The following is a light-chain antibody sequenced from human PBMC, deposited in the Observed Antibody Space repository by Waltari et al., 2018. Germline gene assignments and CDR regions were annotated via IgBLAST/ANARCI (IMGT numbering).Light chain of an antibody. J-gene: IGKJ4*01. CDR2: DSS. V-gene: IGKV3-20*01. Sequence: EGILTQSPDTLSLSPGARATPSCRASQNITNNYLAWYQQKPGLAPRLLIYDSSSRATGVPDRFSGSGSGTDFTLTIGRLEPEDYAVYYCQQYENSPLTFGGGTQVETK. CDR1: QNITNNY. CDR3: QQYENSPLT.